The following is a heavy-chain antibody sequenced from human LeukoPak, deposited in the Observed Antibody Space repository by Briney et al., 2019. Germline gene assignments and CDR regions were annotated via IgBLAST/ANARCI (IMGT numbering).Heavy chain of an antibody. V-gene: IGHV1-69*13. CDR3: AQNPRGNYYSGRDV. J-gene: IGHJ6*02. CDR1: GGTFSSYA. CDR2: IIPIFGTA. Sequence: ASVKVSCKASGGTFSSYAISWVRQAPGQGLEWMGGIIPIFGTANYAQKFQGRVTITADESTSTAYMELSSLRSEDTAVYYCAQNPRGNYYSGRDVGAKGPRVPVSS.